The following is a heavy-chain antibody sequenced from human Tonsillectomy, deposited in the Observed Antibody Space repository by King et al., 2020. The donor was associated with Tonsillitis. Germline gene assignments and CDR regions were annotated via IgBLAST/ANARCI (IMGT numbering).Heavy chain of an antibody. CDR2: ISSSSRYI. V-gene: IGHV3-21*01. CDR3: ARTYIASTGPFDY. Sequence: VQLVESGGGLVKPGGSLRLSCAASGFTFSSYSMNWVRQAPGKGLEWVSSISSSSRYIFYADSAKGRFAITRDNAKNSLYLQMNILRADDTALYYCARTYIASTGPFDYWGQGTLVTVSS. CDR1: GFTFSSYS. D-gene: IGHD6-13*01. J-gene: IGHJ4*02.